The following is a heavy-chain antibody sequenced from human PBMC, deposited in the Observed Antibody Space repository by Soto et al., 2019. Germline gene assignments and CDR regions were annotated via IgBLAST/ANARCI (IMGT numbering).Heavy chain of an antibody. Sequence: PGRSLRLSCAASGFTFSSYWVHWVRQAPGKGLVWVARVNGGGSSTSYADSVKGRFTISRDNAKNTLYLQMNSLRAEDTAVYYCLVSGNYRFDYWGPGILVTVSS. D-gene: IGHD1-26*01. CDR2: VNGGGSST. CDR1: GFTFSSYW. CDR3: LVSGNYRFDY. V-gene: IGHV3-74*01. J-gene: IGHJ4*02.